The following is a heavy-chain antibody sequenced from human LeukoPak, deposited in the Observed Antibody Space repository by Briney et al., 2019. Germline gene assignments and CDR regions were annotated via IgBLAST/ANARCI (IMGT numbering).Heavy chain of an antibody. Sequence: GGSLRLSCAASGFTFNRYDMSWVRQAPGKGLEWVSVISHTGYTTYYADSVKGRFTISRDNSKNMLYLQMNSLRAEGTAVYYCATSVSTYRSRFDYWGQGTLVAVSS. CDR2: ISHTGYTT. CDR1: GFTFNRYD. D-gene: IGHD1-14*01. CDR3: ATSVSTYRSRFDY. V-gene: IGHV3-23*01. J-gene: IGHJ4*02.